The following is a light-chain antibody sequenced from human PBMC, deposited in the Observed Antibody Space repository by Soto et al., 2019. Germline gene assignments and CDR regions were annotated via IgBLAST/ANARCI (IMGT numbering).Light chain of an antibody. CDR3: QQYNDWPQT. Sequence: EMVMTQSPATLSVSPGERATLSCRASQSVRSDLAWYQQKPGQAPRLLIYGASTRDTGVPARFSARGSGTEFTLLISSLQSEDFAVYYCQQYNDWPQTFGQGTKVDIK. CDR1: QSVRSD. V-gene: IGKV3-15*01. J-gene: IGKJ1*01. CDR2: GAS.